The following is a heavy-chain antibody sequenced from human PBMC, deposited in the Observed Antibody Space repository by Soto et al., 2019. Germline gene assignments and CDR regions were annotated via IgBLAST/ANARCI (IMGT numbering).Heavy chain of an antibody. CDR1: GGSISSSSYY. CDR3: ARHSPAPYSGYEWAPVPYDY. CDR2: IYYSGST. V-gene: IGHV4-39*01. D-gene: IGHD5-12*01. Sequence: SETLSLTCTVSGGSISSSSYYWGWIRQPPGKGLEWIGSIYYSGSTYYNPSLKSRVTISVDTSKNQFSLKLSSVTAADTALYYCARHSPAPYSGYEWAPVPYDYWGQGTLVTVSS. J-gene: IGHJ4*02.